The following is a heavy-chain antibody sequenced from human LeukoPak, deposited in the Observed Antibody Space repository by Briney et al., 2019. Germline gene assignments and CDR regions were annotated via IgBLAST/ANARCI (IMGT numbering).Heavy chain of an antibody. J-gene: IGHJ5*02. CDR1: GGSFSGYY. V-gene: IGHV4-34*01. D-gene: IGHD3-22*01. CDR2: INHSGSI. CDR3: ARGRYYNSSGYYRWFDP. Sequence: AETLSLTCAVYGGSFSGYYWSWIRQPPGKGLEWIGEINHSGSINYNPSLKSRVTISVDTSKNQFSLKLSSVTAADTAMYYCARGRYYNSSGYYRWFDPWGQGTLVTVSS.